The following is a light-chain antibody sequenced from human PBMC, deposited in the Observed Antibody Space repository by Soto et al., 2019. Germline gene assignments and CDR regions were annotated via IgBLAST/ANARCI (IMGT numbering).Light chain of an antibody. CDR2: GAS. V-gene: IGKV3-20*01. CDR1: QSVSSGY. J-gene: IGKJ1*01. CDR3: QQYGSSPWT. Sequence: EIVLTQSPGTLSLSPGERATLSCRASQSVSSGYLAWYQQKPGQAPRLLIYGASTRATDIPNRFSGSGSGTDFTLTISRLEPEDFAVYYCQQYGSSPWTFGQGTKVEIK.